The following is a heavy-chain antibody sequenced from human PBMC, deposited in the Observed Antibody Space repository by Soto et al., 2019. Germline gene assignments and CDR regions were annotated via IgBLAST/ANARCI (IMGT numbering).Heavy chain of an antibody. D-gene: IGHD3-22*01. CDR3: ARDRSAYYDSSGYYYALDY. J-gene: IGHJ4*02. CDR1: GGTFSSYA. CDR2: IIPIFGTA. V-gene: IGHV1-69*06. Sequence: QVQLVQSGAEVKKPGSSVKVSCKASGGTFSSYAISWVRQAPGQGLEWMGGIIPIFGTANYAQKFQGRVTITADKSTSTAYMELSSLRSEDTAVYYCARDRSAYYDSSGYYYALDYWGQGTLVTVSS.